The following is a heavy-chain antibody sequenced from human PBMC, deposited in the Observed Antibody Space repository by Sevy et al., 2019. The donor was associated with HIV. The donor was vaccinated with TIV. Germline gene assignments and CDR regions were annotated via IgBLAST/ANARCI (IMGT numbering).Heavy chain of an antibody. J-gene: IGHJ5*02. CDR2: ISWDGGST. Sequence: GGSLRLSCAASGFTFDDYTMHWVRQAPGKGLEWVSLISWDGGSTYYADSVKGRFTISRDNSKNSLYLQMNSLRAEDTAVYCCAGRRGVMTMLAEFVSWLDAWGQGTMVTVSS. V-gene: IGHV3-43*01. D-gene: IGHD3-10*02. CDR1: GFTFDDYT. CDR3: AGRRGVMTMLAEFVSWLDA.